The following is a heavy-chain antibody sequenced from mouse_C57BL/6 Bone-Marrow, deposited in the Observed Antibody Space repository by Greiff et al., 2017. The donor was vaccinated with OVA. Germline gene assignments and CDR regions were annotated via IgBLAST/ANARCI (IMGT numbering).Heavy chain of an antibody. CDR3: ARDITTVVATYWYFDV. CDR1: GFTFSSYA. D-gene: IGHD1-1*01. Sequence: EVQVVESGGGLVKPGGSLKLSCAASGFTFSSYAMSWVRQTPEKRLAWVATISDGGSYTYYPDNVKGRFTISRDNAKNNLYLQMSHLKSEDTAMYYCARDITTVVATYWYFDVWGTGTTVTVSS. V-gene: IGHV5-4*01. J-gene: IGHJ1*03. CDR2: ISDGGSYT.